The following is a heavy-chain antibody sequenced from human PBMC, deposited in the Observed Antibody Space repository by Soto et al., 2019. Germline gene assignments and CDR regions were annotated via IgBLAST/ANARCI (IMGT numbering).Heavy chain of an antibody. CDR3: ARAAETPRYCSSTSCSRPFDY. D-gene: IGHD2-2*01. J-gene: IGHJ4*02. CDR1: GGPFSSYA. V-gene: IGHV1-69*13. CDR2: IIPIFGTS. Sequence: SVKVYFKASGGPFSSYAISWVRRAPGQGLEWMGGIIPIFGTSNYAHKFQGRVTITADESTSTAYMELSSLRSEDTAVYYCARAAETPRYCSSTSCSRPFDYWGQGTMVTVSS.